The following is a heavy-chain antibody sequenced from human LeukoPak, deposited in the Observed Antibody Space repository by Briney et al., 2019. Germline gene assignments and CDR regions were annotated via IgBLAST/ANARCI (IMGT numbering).Heavy chain of an antibody. Sequence: SETLSLTCTVSGGSISSYYWSWIRQPPGKGLEWIGYIYYSGSTNYNPSLKSRVTISVDTSKNQFSLKLSSVTAADTAVYYCARRERAAWFDPWGQGTLVTVSS. J-gene: IGHJ5*02. V-gene: IGHV4-59*08. CDR1: GGSISSYY. CDR2: IYYSGST. D-gene: IGHD1-26*01. CDR3: ARRERAAWFDP.